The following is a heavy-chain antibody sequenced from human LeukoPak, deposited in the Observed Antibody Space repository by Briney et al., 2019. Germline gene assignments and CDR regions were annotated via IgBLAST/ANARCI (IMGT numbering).Heavy chain of an antibody. Sequence: LSETLSLTCTVSGASISSYYWSWIRQPPGKGLEWIAYVHYSGRTNYNPSLKSRVSISVDTSKKQFSLNLISVTAADTAVYYCARRGNSWNDFDSWGQGTLVTVSS. D-gene: IGHD6-13*01. CDR3: ARRGNSWNDFDS. CDR1: GASISSYY. J-gene: IGHJ4*02. V-gene: IGHV4-59*08. CDR2: VHYSGRT.